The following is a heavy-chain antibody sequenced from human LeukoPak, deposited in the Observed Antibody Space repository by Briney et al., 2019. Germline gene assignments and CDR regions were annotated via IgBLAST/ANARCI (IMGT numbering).Heavy chain of an antibody. CDR1: GFTFSSYS. CDR2: ISSSGSTI. Sequence: TGGSLRLSCAASGFTFSSYSMNWVRQAPGKGLEWVSYISSSGSTIYYADSVKGRFTISRDNAKNSLYLQMNSLRAEDTAVYYCARDRGNWFDPWGQGTLVTVSS. J-gene: IGHJ5*02. V-gene: IGHV3-48*01. CDR3: ARDRGNWFDP. D-gene: IGHD3-10*01.